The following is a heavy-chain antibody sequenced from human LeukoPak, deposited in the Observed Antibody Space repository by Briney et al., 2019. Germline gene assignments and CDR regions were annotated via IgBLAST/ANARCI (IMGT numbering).Heavy chain of an antibody. V-gene: IGHV4-30-4*08. CDR1: GGSISSGDYY. CDR2: IYYSGSS. J-gene: IGHJ4*02. CDR3: ASGTSKLEPLDY. Sequence: SETLSLTCTVSGGSISSGDYYWSWIRQPPGKGLEWIGYIYYSGSSYYNPSLKSRVTISVDTSKNQFSLKLSSVTAADTAVYYCASGTSKLEPLDYWGQGTLVTVSS. D-gene: IGHD1-1*01.